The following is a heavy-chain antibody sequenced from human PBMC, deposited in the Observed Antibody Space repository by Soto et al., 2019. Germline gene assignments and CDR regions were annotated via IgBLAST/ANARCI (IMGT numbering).Heavy chain of an antibody. J-gene: IGHJ6*02. CDR2: IYYSGST. D-gene: IGHD3-3*01. Sequence: SETLSLTCTVSGGSISSYYWSWIRQPPGKGLEWIGYIYYSGSTNYNPSLKSRVTISVDTSKNQFSLKLSSVTAADTAVYYCARDFTPQSHYYDFWSGYYRDYGMDVWGQGTTVTVS. V-gene: IGHV4-59*01. CDR1: GGSISSYY. CDR3: ARDFTPQSHYYDFWSGYYRDYGMDV.